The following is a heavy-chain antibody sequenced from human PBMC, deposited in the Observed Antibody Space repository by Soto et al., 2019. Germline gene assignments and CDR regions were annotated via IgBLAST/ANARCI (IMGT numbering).Heavy chain of an antibody. J-gene: IGHJ4*02. V-gene: IGHV3-74*01. Sequence: EVQLVESGGGLVQPGGSLRLSCAASGFTFSSYWMHWVRQAPGKGLEWVSRINSDGSSTSYADSVKGRFTISRDNAKNTLDLQMNSLSAEDTAVYYCVRTSLVVAAATREDYWGQGTLVTVSS. D-gene: IGHD2-15*01. CDR2: INSDGSST. CDR3: VRTSLVVAAATREDY. CDR1: GFTFSSYW.